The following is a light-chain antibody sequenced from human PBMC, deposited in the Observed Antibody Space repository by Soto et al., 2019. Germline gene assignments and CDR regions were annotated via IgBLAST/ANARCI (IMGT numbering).Light chain of an antibody. V-gene: IGLV1-47*01. J-gene: IGLJ2*01. Sequence: QLVLTQPPSASGTPGQRVTISCSGSSSNIGSNYVYWYQQLPGTVPQLLIYRNSERPSGVPDRFSGSKSGTSASLAISGLRSEDEADYYCAAWDDILSGVVFGGGTKLTVL. CDR1: SSNIGSNY. CDR2: RNS. CDR3: AAWDDILSGVV.